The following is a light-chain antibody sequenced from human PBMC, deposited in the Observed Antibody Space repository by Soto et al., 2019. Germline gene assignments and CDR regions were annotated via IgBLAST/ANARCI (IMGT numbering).Light chain of an antibody. Sequence: QSVLTQPASVSGSPGQSITISCTGTSSDVGGYNSVSWYQQHPGKAPKLMIYDVSHRPSGVSDRFSDSKSGNTAALTISGLQAEDEADYYCSSYTSSSLLVFGGGTKVTVL. V-gene: IGLV2-14*01. CDR3: SSYTSSSLLV. CDR2: DVS. CDR1: SSDVGGYNS. J-gene: IGLJ2*01.